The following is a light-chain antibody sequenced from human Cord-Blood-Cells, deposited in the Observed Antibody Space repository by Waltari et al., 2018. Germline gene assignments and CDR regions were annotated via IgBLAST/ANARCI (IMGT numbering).Light chain of an antibody. Sequence: EIVLTQSPATLSVSPGERATLSCRASQSVSSNLAWYQQKPGQAPRLLIYGASTRATGIPARFSGSGSVTECTLTISILQSKDFAVYYCQQYNTWPYPFGQGTKLEIK. V-gene: IGKV3-15*01. J-gene: IGKJ2*01. CDR2: GAS. CDR3: QQYNTWPYP. CDR1: QSVSSN.